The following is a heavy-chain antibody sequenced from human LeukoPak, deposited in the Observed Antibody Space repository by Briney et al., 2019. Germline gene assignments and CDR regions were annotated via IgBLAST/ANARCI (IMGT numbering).Heavy chain of an antibody. CDR2: IYSGGST. Sequence: GGSLRLSCAASGFTVSSNYMSWVRQAPGKGLEWVSVIYSGGSTYYADSVKGRFTISRDNSKNTLYLQMNSLRVEDTAVYYCARDPGYYDSSGTNDWGQGTLVTVSS. D-gene: IGHD3-22*01. J-gene: IGHJ4*02. V-gene: IGHV3-66*01. CDR3: ARDPGYYDSSGTND. CDR1: GFTVSSNY.